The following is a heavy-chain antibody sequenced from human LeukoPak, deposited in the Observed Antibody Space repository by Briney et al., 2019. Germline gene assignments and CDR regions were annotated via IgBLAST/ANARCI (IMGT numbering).Heavy chain of an antibody. Sequence: SETLSLTCAVYGGSFSGYYWSWIRQPPGKGLEWIGEINHSGSTNYNPSLKSRVTISVDTSKNQFSLKLSSVTAADTAIYYCARVGGVVVATTQRDAFDIWGQGTMVTVSS. CDR1: GGSFSGYY. CDR3: ARVGGVVVATTQRDAFDI. CDR2: INHSGST. J-gene: IGHJ3*02. D-gene: IGHD2-15*01. V-gene: IGHV4-34*01.